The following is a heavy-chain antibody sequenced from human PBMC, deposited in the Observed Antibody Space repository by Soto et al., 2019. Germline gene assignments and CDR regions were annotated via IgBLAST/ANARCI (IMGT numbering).Heavy chain of an antibody. D-gene: IGHD3-10*01. CDR2: ISSSSSYI. CDR3: AREEAVMVRGVISFDY. J-gene: IGHJ4*02. V-gene: IGHV3-21*01. CDR1: GFTFSSYS. Sequence: GGSLRLSCAASGFTFSSYSMNWVRQAPGKGLEWVSSISSSSSYIYYADSVKGRFTISRDNAKNSLYLQMNSLRAEDTAVYYCAREEAVMVRGVISFDYWGQGTLVTVSS.